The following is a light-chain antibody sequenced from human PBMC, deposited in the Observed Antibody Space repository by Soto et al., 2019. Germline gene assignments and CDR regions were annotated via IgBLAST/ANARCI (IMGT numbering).Light chain of an antibody. CDR3: SSNTSGSTRV. Sequence: QSALTQPASVSGSAGQWIAISCTGTSGDVGGYDYVSWYQQHPDKAPKLMIYEVTKRPSWVSNRFSGSKSGNTASLTISGLQPEDEADYYCSSNTSGSTRVFGSGTKVTVL. CDR1: SGDVGGYDY. J-gene: IGLJ1*01. V-gene: IGLV2-14*01. CDR2: EVT.